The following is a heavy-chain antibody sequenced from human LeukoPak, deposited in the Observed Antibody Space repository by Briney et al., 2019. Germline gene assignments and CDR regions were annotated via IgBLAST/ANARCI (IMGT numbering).Heavy chain of an antibody. V-gene: IGHV3-23*01. D-gene: IGHD2-21*02. CDR3: ASIVVVTAINDY. Sequence: SGGSLRLSCAASGFTFSSYAMSWVRQAPGKGLEWVSAISGSGGSTYYADSVKGRFTISRDNSKNTLYLQMNSLRAEDTAVYYCASIVVVTAINDYWGQGTLVTVSS. J-gene: IGHJ4*02. CDR1: GFTFSSYA. CDR2: ISGSGGST.